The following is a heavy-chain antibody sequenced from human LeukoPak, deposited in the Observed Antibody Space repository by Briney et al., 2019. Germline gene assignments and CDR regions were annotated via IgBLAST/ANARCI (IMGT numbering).Heavy chain of an antibody. J-gene: IGHJ4*02. Sequence: SVKVSCKASGGTFSSYAISWVRQAPGQGLEWMGGIIPIFDTANYAQKFQGRVTITTDESTSTAYMELSSLRSEDTAVYYCARDTAAAGTYYFDYWGQGTLVTVSS. D-gene: IGHD6-13*01. CDR3: ARDTAAAGTYYFDY. V-gene: IGHV1-69*05. CDR2: IIPIFDTA. CDR1: GGTFSSYA.